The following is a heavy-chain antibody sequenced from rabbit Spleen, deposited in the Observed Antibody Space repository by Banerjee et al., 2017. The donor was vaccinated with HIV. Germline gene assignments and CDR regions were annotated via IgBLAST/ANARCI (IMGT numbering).Heavy chain of an antibody. V-gene: IGHV1S40*01. J-gene: IGHJ4*01. CDR1: GFTLSSYW. Sequence: QSLEESGGDLVKPGASLTLTCTASGFTLSSYWMCWVRQAPGKGLEWVGCINGGSGSPWYASWAKGRFTISRTSSTTVTLQMTSLTAADTATYFCARDNDKYGYDFDLWGPGTLVTVS. CDR2: INGGSGSP. CDR3: ARDNDKYGYDFDL. D-gene: IGHD6-1*01.